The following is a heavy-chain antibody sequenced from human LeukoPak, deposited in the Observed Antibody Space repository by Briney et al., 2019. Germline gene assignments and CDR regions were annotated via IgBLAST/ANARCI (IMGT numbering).Heavy chain of an antibody. Sequence: PGGSLRLSCAASGFTFSDYYMSWIRQAPGKGLEWVSYISSSGSTIYYADSVKGRFTISRDNAKNSLYPQMNSLRAEHTAVYYCARETKVVAAAVSGEYYYYYSYMDVWGKGTTVTVSS. CDR3: ARETKVVAAAVSGEYYYYYSYMDV. CDR1: GFTFSDYY. CDR2: ISSSGSTI. J-gene: IGHJ6*03. D-gene: IGHD6-13*01. V-gene: IGHV3-11*04.